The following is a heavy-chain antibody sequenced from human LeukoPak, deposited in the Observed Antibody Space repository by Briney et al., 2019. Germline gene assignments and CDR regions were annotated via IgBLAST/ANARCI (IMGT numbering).Heavy chain of an antibody. D-gene: IGHD3-22*01. J-gene: IGHJ2*01. CDR1: GFTFSDYY. Sequence: GGSLRLSCAASGFTFSDYYMSWIRQAPGKGLEWVSYISSSGSTIYYADSVKGRFTISRDNSKNTLYLQMNSLRAEDTAVYYCAKDPIVAQNWYFDLWGRGTLVTVSS. CDR2: ISSSGSTI. V-gene: IGHV3-11*01. CDR3: AKDPIVAQNWYFDL.